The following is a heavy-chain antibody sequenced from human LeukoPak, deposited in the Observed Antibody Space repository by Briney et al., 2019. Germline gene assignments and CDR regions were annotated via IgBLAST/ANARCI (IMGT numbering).Heavy chain of an antibody. CDR3: AREYYDILTGYSNAFDI. J-gene: IGHJ3*02. V-gene: IGHV3-11*01. D-gene: IGHD3-9*01. CDR1: GFTFSDYY. Sequence: PGGSLRLSCAASGFTFSDYYMSWICQAPGKGLEWVSYISSSGSTIYYADSVKGRFTISRDNAKNSLYLQMNSLRAEDTAVYYCAREYYDILTGYSNAFDIWGQGTMVTVSS. CDR2: ISSSGSTI.